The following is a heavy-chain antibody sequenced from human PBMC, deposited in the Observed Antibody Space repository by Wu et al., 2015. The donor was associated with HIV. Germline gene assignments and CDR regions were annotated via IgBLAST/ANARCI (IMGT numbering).Heavy chain of an antibody. CDR1: GDTFRNHA. J-gene: IGHJ5*02. Sequence: QVQLVQSGTEVKKPGSSVKISCKASGDTFRNHAFCWVRQAPGQGLEWMGGILPMFGSTNYAQKFQGRVTITSDVYRNIVYMEMSSLRSEDTAIYYCARELEDPAIMVRAGFDPWGQGTLVTVSS. V-gene: IGHV1-69*05. D-gene: IGHD3-10*01. CDR3: ARELEDPAIMVRAGFDP. CDR2: ILPMFGST.